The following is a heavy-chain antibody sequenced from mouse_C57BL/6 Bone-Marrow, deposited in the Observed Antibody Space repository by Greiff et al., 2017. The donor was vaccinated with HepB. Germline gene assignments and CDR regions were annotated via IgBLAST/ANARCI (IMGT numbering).Heavy chain of an antibody. CDR3: AGYDYDGKGLFAY. Sequence: QVQLQQPGAELVRPGTSVKLSCKASGYTFTSYWMHWVKQRPGQGLEWIGVIDPSDSYTNYNQKFKGKATLTVDTSSSTAYMQLSSLTSEDSAVYYCAGYDYDGKGLFAYWAQGTLVTVSA. J-gene: IGHJ3*01. V-gene: IGHV1-59*01. CDR2: IDPSDSYT. CDR1: GYTFTSYW. D-gene: IGHD2-4*01.